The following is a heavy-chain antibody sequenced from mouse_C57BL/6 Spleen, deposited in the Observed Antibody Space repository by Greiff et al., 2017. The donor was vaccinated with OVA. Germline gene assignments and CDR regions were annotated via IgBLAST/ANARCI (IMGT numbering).Heavy chain of an antibody. CDR3: ARDGNSFDY. CDR1: GFTFSDYY. J-gene: IGHJ2*01. Sequence: DVKLVESEGGLVQPGSSMKLSCTASGFTFSDYYMAWVRQVPEKGLEWVANINYDGSSTYYLDSLKSRFIISRDNAKNILYLQMSSLKSEDTATYYCARDGNSFDYWGQGTTLTVSS. V-gene: IGHV5-16*01. D-gene: IGHD1-1*02. CDR2: INYDGSST.